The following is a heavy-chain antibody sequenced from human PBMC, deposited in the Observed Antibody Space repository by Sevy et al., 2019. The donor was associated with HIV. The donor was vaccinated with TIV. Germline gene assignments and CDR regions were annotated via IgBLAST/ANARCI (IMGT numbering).Heavy chain of an antibody. D-gene: IGHD3-10*01. Sequence: GGSLRLSCAASGFMFNDFWMSWVRQAPGKGLDWVANVKKDGSERYYADSVKGRFTISRDNAKNLLYLQMNSLTAEDTAIYYCAREWSWAYFDSWGQEPWSPSPQ. CDR2: VKKDGSER. J-gene: IGHJ4*01. CDR3: AREWSWAYFDS. CDR1: GFMFNDFW. V-gene: IGHV3-7*03.